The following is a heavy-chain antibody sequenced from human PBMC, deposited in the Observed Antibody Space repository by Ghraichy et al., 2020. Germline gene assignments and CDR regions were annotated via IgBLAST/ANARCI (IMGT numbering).Heavy chain of an antibody. Sequence: ASVKVSCKASGYTFTSYGISWVRQAPGQGLEWMGWISAYNGNTNYAQKLQGRVTMTTDTSTSTAYIELRSLRSDDTAVYYCARDPNIVVVVAATARRGGFDYWGQGTLVTVSS. J-gene: IGHJ4*02. CDR1: GYTFTSYG. D-gene: IGHD2-15*01. CDR3: ARDPNIVVVVAATARRGGFDY. CDR2: ISAYNGNT. V-gene: IGHV1-18*04.